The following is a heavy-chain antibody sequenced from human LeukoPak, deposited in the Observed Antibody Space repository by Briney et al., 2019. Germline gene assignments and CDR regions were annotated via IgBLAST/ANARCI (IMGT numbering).Heavy chain of an antibody. CDR1: GFTFNSYW. D-gene: IGHD3-3*01. J-gene: IGHJ5*02. Sequence: GGSLRLSCAVSGFTFNSYWMHWVRQAPGKGLVWVLRIDEDAKTIDYADSVKGRFTISRDNAKDTLYLQMSSLRDEDTAVYYCVSDLCGGDDQWGRGTLVTVSS. V-gene: IGHV3-74*01. CDR2: IDEDAKTI. CDR3: VSDLCGGDDQ.